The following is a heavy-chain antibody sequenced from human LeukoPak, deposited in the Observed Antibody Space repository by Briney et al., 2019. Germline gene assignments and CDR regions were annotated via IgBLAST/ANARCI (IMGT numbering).Heavy chain of an antibody. CDR1: GYIFTDYY. J-gene: IGHJ1*01. Sequence: ASVKVSCKASGYIFTDYYMHWVRQAPGQELGWMGRINPNSGGTNYAQKFQGGVTMTRDTSISTAYMELSRLRSDDTAVYYCARGVEYYDFWSGPQAEYFQHWGQGTLVTVSS. CDR2: INPNSGGT. D-gene: IGHD3-3*01. CDR3: ARGVEYYDFWSGPQAEYFQH. V-gene: IGHV1-2*06.